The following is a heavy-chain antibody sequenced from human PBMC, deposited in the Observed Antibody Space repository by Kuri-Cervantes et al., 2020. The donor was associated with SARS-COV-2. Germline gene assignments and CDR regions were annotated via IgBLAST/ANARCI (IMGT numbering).Heavy chain of an antibody. CDR2: INAGTGKT. V-gene: IGHV1-3*01. CDR1: GDTFSSLS. D-gene: IGHD3-22*01. J-gene: IGHJ3*02. Sequence: ASVKVSCKASGDTFSSLSMHWVRQAPGQSLEWMGWINAGTGKTKYSQKFQGRVTISRDTSASTAYMEVSSLRFEDTAVYYCARAGSKWLSGAFDIWGQGTMVTVSS. CDR3: ARAGSKWLSGAFDI.